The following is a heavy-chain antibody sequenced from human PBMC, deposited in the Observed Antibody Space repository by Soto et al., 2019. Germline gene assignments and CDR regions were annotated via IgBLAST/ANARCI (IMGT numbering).Heavy chain of an antibody. CDR2: IIPIFGTA. V-gene: IGHV1-69*13. J-gene: IGHJ3*02. D-gene: IGHD4-17*01. CDR3: ARDPPLYGGNRGRRVRAFDI. Sequence: SVKVSCKASGGTFSSYAISWVRQAPGQGLEWMGGIIPIFGTANYAQKFQGRVTITADESTSTAYMELSSLRSEDTAVYYCARDPPLYGGNRGRRVRAFDIWGQGTMVTVSS. CDR1: GGTFSSYA.